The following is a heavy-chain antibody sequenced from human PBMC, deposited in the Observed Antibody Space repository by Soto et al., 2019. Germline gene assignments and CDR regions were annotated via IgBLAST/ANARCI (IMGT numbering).Heavy chain of an antibody. V-gene: IGHV5-51*01. CDR3: ATTFGTSSPFDY. D-gene: IGHD3-16*01. Sequence: PGESLKISCKVSGCNFANSWIGWVRQMPEKGLEYMGIIFPADSDARYSPSFQGQVTISADKFISTAFLQWSSLKASDTAMYFCATTFGTSSPFDYWGQGTLVTVSS. CDR1: GCNFANSW. CDR2: IFPADSDA. J-gene: IGHJ4*02.